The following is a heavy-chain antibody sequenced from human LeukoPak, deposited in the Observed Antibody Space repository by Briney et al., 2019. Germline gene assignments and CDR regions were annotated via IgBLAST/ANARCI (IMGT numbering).Heavy chain of an antibody. CDR1: GHSMISDYY. J-gene: IGHJ5*02. D-gene: IGHD2-8*01. Sequence: SETLSLTCGVSGHSMISDYYWGWIRQPPGKGLEWIGSIYHSGSTHYNPSLKSRVTISADTSKNQFSLKLSSVTASDTAIYYCARNVSADFSNRHHKWFDPWGQGTLVTVSS. CDR2: IYHSGST. CDR3: ARNVSADFSNRHHKWFDP. V-gene: IGHV4-38-2*01.